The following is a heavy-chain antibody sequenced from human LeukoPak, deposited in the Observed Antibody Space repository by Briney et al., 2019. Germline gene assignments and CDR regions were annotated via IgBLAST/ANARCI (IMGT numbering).Heavy chain of an antibody. J-gene: IGHJ4*02. CDR3: ARDNNWGFDF. V-gene: IGHV3-48*04. Sequence: GGSLRLSCAASGFVFSDYSMNWVRQAPGEGLEGVSNIRGSGSGSGSGMYYADSVKGRFTISRDNAKNSLYLQMSSLRAEDTAFYYCARDNNWGFDFWGQGALVTVSS. CDR1: GFVFSDYS. D-gene: IGHD7-27*01. CDR2: IRGSGSGSGSGM.